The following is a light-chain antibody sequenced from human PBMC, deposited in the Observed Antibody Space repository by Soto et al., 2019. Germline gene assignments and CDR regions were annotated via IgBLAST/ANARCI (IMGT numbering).Light chain of an antibody. Sequence: QSALTPPASVSGSPGQSITISCTGTSSDVGGYNYVSWYQQHTGKAPKLMIYDVSNRPSGVSNRFSGSKSGNTASLTISGLQAEDEADYYCSSYTSSSTLYVFGTGTKLTVL. V-gene: IGLV2-14*01. J-gene: IGLJ1*01. CDR1: SSDVGGYNY. CDR2: DVS. CDR3: SSYTSSSTLYV.